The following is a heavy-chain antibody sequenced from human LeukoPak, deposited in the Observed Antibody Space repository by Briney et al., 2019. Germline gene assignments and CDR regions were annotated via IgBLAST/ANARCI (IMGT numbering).Heavy chain of an antibody. CDR1: GGSFSGYY. CDR2: INHSGST. V-gene: IGHV4-34*03. J-gene: IGHJ3*02. CDR3: TKVGPTGAFDI. Sequence: PSETLSLTCAVYGGSFSGYYWSWIRQPPGKGLEWIGEINHSGSTNYNPSLKSRVTISVDTSKNQFSLKLSSVTAADTAVFYCTKVGPTGAFDIWGQGTMVTVSS. D-gene: IGHD1-26*01.